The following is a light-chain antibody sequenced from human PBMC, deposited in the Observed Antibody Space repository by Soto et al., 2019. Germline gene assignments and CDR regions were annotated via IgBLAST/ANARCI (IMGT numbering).Light chain of an antibody. CDR3: QQRSNWPIT. Sequence: EKVGTKSRATLSVSPGDRATLSCRASQSVSSNLAWYQQKPGQAPRLLIYDTSNRATGIPARFSGSGSGTDFTLTISSLEPEDFAVYYCQQRSNWPITLGQGTRLEIK. V-gene: IGKV3-11*01. J-gene: IGKJ5*01. CDR1: QSVSSN. CDR2: DTS.